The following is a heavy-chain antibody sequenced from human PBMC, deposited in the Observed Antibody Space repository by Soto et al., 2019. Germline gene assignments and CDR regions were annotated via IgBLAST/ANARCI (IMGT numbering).Heavy chain of an antibody. J-gene: IGHJ4*02. D-gene: IGHD1-1*01. Sequence: GGSLRLSCEGSGFTFSGYYISWIRQAPGKGLEWISYSSNSGTFSRYADSVKGRFSISRDNTKNLLYLQMNSLRAEDTAVYYCARSGDNYNRLDYWGQGTPVTVSS. CDR3: ARSGDNYNRLDY. CDR1: GFTFSGYY. V-gene: IGHV3-11*06. CDR2: SSNSGTFS.